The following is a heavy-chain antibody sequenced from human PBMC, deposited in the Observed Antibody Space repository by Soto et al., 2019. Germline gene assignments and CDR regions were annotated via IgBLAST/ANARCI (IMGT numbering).Heavy chain of an antibody. CDR1: GGSFSGYY. Sequence: SETLSLTCAVYGGSFSGYYWSWIREPPGKGLEWIGEINHSGSTNYNPSLKSRVTISVDTSKNQFSLQLSSVTAADTAVYYCARGPNSSSWYYFDYWGQGTLVTVS. V-gene: IGHV4-34*01. J-gene: IGHJ4*02. CDR2: INHSGST. D-gene: IGHD6-13*01. CDR3: ARGPNSSSWYYFDY.